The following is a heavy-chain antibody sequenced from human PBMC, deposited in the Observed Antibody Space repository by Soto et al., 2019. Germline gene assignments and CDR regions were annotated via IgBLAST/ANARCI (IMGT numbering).Heavy chain of an antibody. CDR1: GGSINNSNYY. CDR2: IYYSGST. D-gene: IGHD3-10*01. CDR3: ARHEVWGIITNKPKSWFDP. Sequence: PSETLSLTCTVSGGSINNSNYYWGWIRQPPGKGLEWFGTIYYSGSTYYNPSLKSRVTISVDTSKNQFSLKLSAVIDADTAVFYCARHEVWGIITNKPKSWFDPWGQGILVTVSS. J-gene: IGHJ5*02. V-gene: IGHV4-39*01.